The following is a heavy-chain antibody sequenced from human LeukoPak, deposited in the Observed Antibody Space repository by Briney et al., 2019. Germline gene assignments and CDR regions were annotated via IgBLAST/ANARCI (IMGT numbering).Heavy chain of an antibody. D-gene: IGHD6-13*01. J-gene: IGHJ4*02. CDR3: AGVSQQLTLDY. CDR1: GITFSSYW. CDR2: IKQDGSEK. V-gene: IGHV3-7*01. Sequence: GSLRLSCAAAGITFSSYWMSWVRQAPGKGLEWVANIKQDGSEKHYVDSVKGRFTISRDNAKNSLYLQMNSLRAEDTAVYYCAGVSQQLTLDYWGRGTLVTVSS.